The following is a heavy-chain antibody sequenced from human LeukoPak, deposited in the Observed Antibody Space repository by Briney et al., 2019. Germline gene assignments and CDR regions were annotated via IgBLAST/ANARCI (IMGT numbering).Heavy chain of an antibody. Sequence: SVKVSCEASGGTFSSYAISWVRQAPGQGLEWMGGIIPIFGTANYAQKFQGRVTITADESTSTAYMELSSLRSEDTAVYYCAFVLRGYSGYDLVKRLDYWGQGTLVTVSS. CDR3: AFVLRGYSGYDLVKRLDY. V-gene: IGHV1-69*13. CDR2: IIPIFGTA. D-gene: IGHD5-12*01. CDR1: GGTFSSYA. J-gene: IGHJ4*02.